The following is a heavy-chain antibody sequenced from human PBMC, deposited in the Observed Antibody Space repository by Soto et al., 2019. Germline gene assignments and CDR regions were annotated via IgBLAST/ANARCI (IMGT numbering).Heavy chain of an antibody. D-gene: IGHD3-3*01. CDR2: LVVGSGNT. CDR1: GDTFSSHA. J-gene: IGHJ4*02. V-gene: IGHV1-58*01. Sequence: GASVKVSCKASGDTFSSHALSWVRQAPGQRLEWIGWLVVGSGNTHYAQHFQERVTLTRDMSTGTAYMELSSLRSEDTAVYYCAAVPVLRFLKWLPAYFDYWGQGTLVTVSS. CDR3: AAVPVLRFLKWLPAYFDY.